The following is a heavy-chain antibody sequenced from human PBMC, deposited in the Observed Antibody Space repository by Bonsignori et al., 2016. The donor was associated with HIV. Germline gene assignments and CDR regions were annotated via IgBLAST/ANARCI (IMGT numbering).Heavy chain of an antibody. Sequence: ASVKVSCKASGYRFRSYGITWLRQVPGQGLEWMGFVSTYSGNTNYAQKFQGIVSITTDTSMATGYMELRRLTSDDTAVYYCARGTYLDLWGQGTQVTVSS. J-gene: IGHJ5*02. V-gene: IGHV1-18*01. D-gene: IGHD3-22*01. CDR2: VSTYSGNT. CDR3: ARGTYLDL. CDR1: GYRFRSYG.